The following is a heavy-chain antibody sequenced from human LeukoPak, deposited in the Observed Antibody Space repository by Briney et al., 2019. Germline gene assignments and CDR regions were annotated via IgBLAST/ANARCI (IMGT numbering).Heavy chain of an antibody. CDR1: GGSINSSSHY. CDR2: IYYSGST. D-gene: IGHD5-24*01. V-gene: IGHV4-39*01. CDR3: ARRDGNSYWYFDL. J-gene: IGHJ2*01. Sequence: SETLSLTCTVSGGSINSSSHYWGWIRQPPGTGLEWIGNIYYSGSTYYNPSLKSRLTISVDTSKNQFSLKLSSVTAADTATYYCARRDGNSYWYFDLWGRGTLVIVSS.